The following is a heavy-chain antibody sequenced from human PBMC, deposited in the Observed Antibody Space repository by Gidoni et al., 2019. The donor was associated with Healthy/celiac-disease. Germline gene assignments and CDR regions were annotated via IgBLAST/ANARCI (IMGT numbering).Heavy chain of an antibody. Sequence: EVQLVESGGGLVQPGGSLRLSCAASGFTFSSYWLSWVRQAPGKGLEWVANIKQDGSEKYYVDSVKGRFTISRDNAKNSLYLQMNSLRAEDTAVYYCARVELALPFWSGYQTYYYYYYGMDVWGQGTTVTVSS. D-gene: IGHD3-3*01. J-gene: IGHJ6*02. V-gene: IGHV3-7*03. CDR3: ARVELALPFWSGYQTYYYYYYGMDV. CDR1: GFTFSSYW. CDR2: IKQDGSEK.